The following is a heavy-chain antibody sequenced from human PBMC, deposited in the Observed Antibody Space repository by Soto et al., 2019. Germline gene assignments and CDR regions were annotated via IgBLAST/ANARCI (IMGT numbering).Heavy chain of an antibody. Sequence: GGSLRLSCAASGFTFSSSNMNMNWVRQAPGKGLEWVSSISTSSSYIYYADSVKGRFTISRDKAKNSLYQQMNSLRAEDTADYYCARAPAAAGNYYYNGLDVW. CDR1: GFTFSSSN. V-gene: IGHV3-21*01. D-gene: IGHD6-13*01. CDR3: ARAPAAAGNYYYNGLDV. CDR2: ISTSSSYI. J-gene: IGHJ6*01.